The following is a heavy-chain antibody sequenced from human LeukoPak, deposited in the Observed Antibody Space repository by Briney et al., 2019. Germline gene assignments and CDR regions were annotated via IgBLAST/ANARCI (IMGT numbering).Heavy chain of an antibody. CDR1: GFAFDEHG. CDR2: INWSGGST. Sequence: GGSLRLSCTASGFAFDEHGMSWVRQVPGKGLEWVSGINWSGGSTGYADPLRGRFTISRDNAKNSLYLQMDSLRAEDTALYYCARDRYYDSSGYNFDYWGQGTLVTVSS. V-gene: IGHV3-20*04. D-gene: IGHD3-22*01. CDR3: ARDRYYDSSGYNFDY. J-gene: IGHJ4*02.